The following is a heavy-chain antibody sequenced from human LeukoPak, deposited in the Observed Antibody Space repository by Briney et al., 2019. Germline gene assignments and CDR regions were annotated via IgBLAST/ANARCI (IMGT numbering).Heavy chain of an antibody. CDR3: ARGIVVVPAAIGGRRDWFDP. J-gene: IGHJ5*02. D-gene: IGHD2-2*01. V-gene: IGHV1-8*01. CDR2: MNPNSGNT. Sequence: GASVKVSCTASGYTFTSYDINWVRQAPGQGLEWMGWMNPNSGNTGYAQKFQGRVTMTRNTSISTAYMELSSLRSEDTAVYYCARGIVVVPAAIGGRRDWFDPWGQGTLVTVSS. CDR1: GYTFTSYD.